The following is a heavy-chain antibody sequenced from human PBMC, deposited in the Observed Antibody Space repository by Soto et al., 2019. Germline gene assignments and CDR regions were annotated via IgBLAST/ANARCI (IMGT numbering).Heavy chain of an antibody. Sequence: PSETLSLTCTVSGGPISSSSYYWGWIRQPPGKGLEWIGSIYYSGSTYYNPSLKSRVTISVDTSKNQFSLKLSSVTAADTAVYYCARSLPATEYYFDYWGQGTLVTVSS. J-gene: IGHJ4*02. CDR1: GGPISSSSYY. CDR3: ARSLPATEYYFDY. CDR2: IYYSGST. D-gene: IGHD3-10*01. V-gene: IGHV4-39*01.